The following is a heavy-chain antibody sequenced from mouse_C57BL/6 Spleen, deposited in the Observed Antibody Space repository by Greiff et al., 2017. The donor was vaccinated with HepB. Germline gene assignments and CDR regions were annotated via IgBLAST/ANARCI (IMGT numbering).Heavy chain of an antibody. V-gene: IGHV1-78*01. CDR1: GYTFTDHT. CDR2: IYPRDGST. Sequence: QVQLQQSDAELVKPGASVKISCKVSGYTFTDHTIHWMKQRPEQGLEWIGYIYPRDGSTKYNEKFKGKATLTADKSSSTAYMQLNSLTSEDSAVYFCAREGTYYGSTFYFDYWGQGTTLTVSS. D-gene: IGHD1-1*01. CDR3: AREGTYYGSTFYFDY. J-gene: IGHJ2*01.